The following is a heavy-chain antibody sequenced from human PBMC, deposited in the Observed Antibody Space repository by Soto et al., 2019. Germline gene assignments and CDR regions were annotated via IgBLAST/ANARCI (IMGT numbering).Heavy chain of an antibody. Sequence: SKTLSLTCTVSGGSITSYYWSWIRQPAGKGLEWIGRTYVTGDSNYSPSLKSRVTMSLDTSKNQFFLKLSSATAEDTAVYYCARDMRVFGGMDVWGRGTTVTISS. J-gene: IGHJ6*02. CDR3: ARDMRVFGGMDV. CDR2: TYVTGDS. D-gene: IGHD3-3*01. CDR1: GGSITSYY. V-gene: IGHV4-4*07.